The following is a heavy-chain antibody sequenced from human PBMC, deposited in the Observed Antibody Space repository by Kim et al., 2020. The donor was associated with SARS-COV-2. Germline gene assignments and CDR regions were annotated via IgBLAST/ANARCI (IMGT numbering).Heavy chain of an antibody. J-gene: IGHJ3*02. CDR1: GFTFSSYA. D-gene: IGHD3-22*01. V-gene: IGHV3-23*01. CDR3: AKALGITMIVVVTIDAFDI. Sequence: GGSLRLSCAASGFTFSSYAMSWVRQSPGKGLEWVSGISGSGGSTYYADPVKGRFTISRDNSKNTLYLQMNSLRAEDTAVYYCAKALGITMIVVVTIDAFDIWGQGTMVTVSS. CDR2: ISGSGGST.